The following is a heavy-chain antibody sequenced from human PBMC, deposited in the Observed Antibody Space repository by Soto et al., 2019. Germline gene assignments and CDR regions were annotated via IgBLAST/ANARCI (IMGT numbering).Heavy chain of an antibody. CDR2: IYRSVNT. CDR3: ARGGKGSGYSGYE. Sequence: PSETLSLTCTVSGDSISSGNYYWSWIRQYPGKGLEYIGYIYRSVNTYYNPSLKSRVTISEDTSKNQFSLKLSSLTAADTAVYYCARGGKGSGYSGYEWGQGTLVTVSS. J-gene: IGHJ1*01. D-gene: IGHD5-12*01. CDR1: GDSISSGNYY. V-gene: IGHV4-31*03.